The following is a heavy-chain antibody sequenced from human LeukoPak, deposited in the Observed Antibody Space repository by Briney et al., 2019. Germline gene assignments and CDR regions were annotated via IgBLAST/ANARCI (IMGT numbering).Heavy chain of an antibody. CDR1: GXTFSSYG. CDR3: ATIAARDAFDI. CDR2: LWYDGSNK. J-gene: IGHJ3*02. Sequence: GGSLRLSCAASGXTFSSYGMHWVRQAPGKGLEWVGVLWYDGSNKYYADSVKGRFTIPRDNSTNTLYLQMNSLRAEDTAVYYCATIAARDAFDIWGQGKTFTVSP. V-gene: IGHV3-33*01. D-gene: IGHD6-13*01.